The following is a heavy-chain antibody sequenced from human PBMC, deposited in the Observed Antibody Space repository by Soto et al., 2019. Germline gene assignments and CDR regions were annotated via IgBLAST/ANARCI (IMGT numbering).Heavy chain of an antibody. V-gene: IGHV4-4*02. CDR2: IYRTGST. Sequence: KSSETLSLTCAVSGASFTSNDWWTWVRQPPGRGLEWIGEIYRTGSTNYNPSLKSRVTISLDKSGNQLSLKVTSLTAADTAVYYCASRDPGTSVDYWGQGTLVTVSS. CDR1: GASFTSNDW. CDR3: ASRDPGTSVDY. D-gene: IGHD1-7*01. J-gene: IGHJ4*02.